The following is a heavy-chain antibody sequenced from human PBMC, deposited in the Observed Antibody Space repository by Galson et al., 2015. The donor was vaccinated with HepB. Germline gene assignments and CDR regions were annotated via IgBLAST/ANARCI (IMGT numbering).Heavy chain of an antibody. CDR2: IYWDDDE. Sequence: PALVKPPQTLTLTCTFSGFSLNTSGVGVGWIRQPPGKALEWLALIYWDDDEIYSPSLKSRLTITKGTSKNQVVLTMTNMDPVDTATYYCARGFGDLLDYWGPGTLATVSS. J-gene: IGHJ4*02. CDR3: ARGFGDLLDY. CDR1: GFSLNTSGVG. D-gene: IGHD3-10*01. V-gene: IGHV2-5*02.